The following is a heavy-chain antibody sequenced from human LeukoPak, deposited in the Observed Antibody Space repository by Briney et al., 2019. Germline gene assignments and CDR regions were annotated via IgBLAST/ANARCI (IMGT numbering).Heavy chain of an antibody. CDR1: GYTFTSYG. D-gene: IGHD4-23*01. CDR2: ISAYNGNT. CDR3: ATDPPTTVVTRYFDY. V-gene: IGHV1-18*01. J-gene: IGHJ4*02. Sequence: GASVKVSCKASGYTFTSYGISWVRQAPGQGLEWMGWISAYNGNTNYAQKLQGRVTMTEDTSTDTAYMELSSLRSEDTAVYYCATDPPTTVVTRYFDYWGQGTLVTVSS.